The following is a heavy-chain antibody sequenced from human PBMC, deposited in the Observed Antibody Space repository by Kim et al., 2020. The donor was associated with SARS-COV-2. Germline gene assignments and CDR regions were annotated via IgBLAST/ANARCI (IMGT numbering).Heavy chain of an antibody. J-gene: IGHJ4*02. CDR3: ARGGSGSYYGYYFDY. V-gene: IGHV4-4*02. D-gene: IGHD1-26*01. Sequence: SETLSLTCAVSGGSIRSSNWWSWVRQPPGKGLEWIGEIYHSGSTNYNPSLKSRVTISVDKSKNQFSLKLSSVTAADTAVYYCARGGSGSYYGYYFDYWGQGTLVTVSS. CDR2: IYHSGST. CDR1: GGSIRSSNW.